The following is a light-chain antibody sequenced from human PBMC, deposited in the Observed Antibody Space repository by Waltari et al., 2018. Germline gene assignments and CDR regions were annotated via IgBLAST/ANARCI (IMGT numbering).Light chain of an antibody. CDR2: DVS. J-gene: IGLJ2*01. V-gene: IGLV2-14*03. CDR3: SSYTSSSALVV. Sequence: PGKTPNLRIYDVSKRPSGCSNRVSGAKSGNTASLTISGLRAEDEAYYFGSSYTSSSALVVFGGGTKLTVL.